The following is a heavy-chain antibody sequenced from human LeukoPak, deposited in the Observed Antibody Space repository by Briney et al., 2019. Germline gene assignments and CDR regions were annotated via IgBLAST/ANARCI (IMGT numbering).Heavy chain of an antibody. CDR3: ARPQGISWYDY. J-gene: IGHJ4*02. V-gene: IGHV3-64*01. CDR1: GFTFSSYA. CDR2: ISSNGGST. D-gene: IGHD6-13*01. Sequence: GGSLRLSCAASGFTFSSYAMHWVRQAPGKGLEYVSAISSNGGSTYYANSVKGRFTISRDNSKNTLYLQMGSLRAEDMAVYYCARPQGISWYDYWGQGTLVTVSS.